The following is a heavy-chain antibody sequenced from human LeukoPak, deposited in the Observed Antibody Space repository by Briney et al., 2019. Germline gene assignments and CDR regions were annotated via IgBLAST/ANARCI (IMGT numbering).Heavy chain of an antibody. CDR1: GYTFTGYY. Sequence: ASVKVSCKASGYTFTGYYMHWVRQAPGQGLEWMGIINPSGGSTSYAQKFQGRVTMTRDMSTSTVYMELSSLRSEDTAVYYCARDLGYGSGDIWFDPWGQGTLVTVSS. V-gene: IGHV1-46*01. D-gene: IGHD3-10*01. CDR3: ARDLGYGSGDIWFDP. CDR2: INPSGGST. J-gene: IGHJ5*02.